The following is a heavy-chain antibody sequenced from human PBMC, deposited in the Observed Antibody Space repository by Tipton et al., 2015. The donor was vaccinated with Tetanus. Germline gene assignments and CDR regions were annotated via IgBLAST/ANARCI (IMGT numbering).Heavy chain of an antibody. Sequence: LRLSCAVYGGSFSDYYWSWIRQPPGKGLEWIGNINHSGSTNYNPSLKSRVTISVDTSKNQFSLKLTSVTAADTAVYYCAREIPYYHGSGSYSVGAWFDPWGQGTLVTVAS. J-gene: IGHJ5*02. CDR1: GGSFSDYY. CDR2: INHSGST. CDR3: AREIPYYHGSGSYSVGAWFDP. D-gene: IGHD3-10*01. V-gene: IGHV4-34*01.